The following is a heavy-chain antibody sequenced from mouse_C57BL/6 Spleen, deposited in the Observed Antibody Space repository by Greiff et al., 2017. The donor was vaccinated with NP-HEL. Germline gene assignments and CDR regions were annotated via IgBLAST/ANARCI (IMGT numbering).Heavy chain of an antibody. D-gene: IGHD1-1*01. CDR2: IDPSDSET. CDR1: GYTFTSYW. J-gene: IGHJ2*01. Sequence: QVQLQQPGAELVRPGSSVKLSCKASGYTFTSYWMHWVKRRPIQGLEWIGNIDPSDSETHYNQKFKDKATLTVDKSSSTAYMQLSSLTSEDSAVYYCAREEITTYYFDYWGQGTTLTVSS. V-gene: IGHV1-52*01. CDR3: AREEITTYYFDY.